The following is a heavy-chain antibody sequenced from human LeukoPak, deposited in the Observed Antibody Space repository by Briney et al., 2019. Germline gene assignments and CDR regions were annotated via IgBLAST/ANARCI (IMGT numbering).Heavy chain of an antibody. CDR1: GFTFSSYA. V-gene: IGHV3-23*01. Sequence: GGSLRLSCAASGFTFSSYAMSWVRQAPGKGLEGVSGISGSGSSTYYADSVKGRFTISRDNSKNTLYVQMNSLRAEDTAVYYCAKALDDYYDSSGYSIDFWGQGTLVTVSS. D-gene: IGHD3-22*01. J-gene: IGHJ4*02. CDR2: ISGSGSST. CDR3: AKALDDYYDSSGYSIDF.